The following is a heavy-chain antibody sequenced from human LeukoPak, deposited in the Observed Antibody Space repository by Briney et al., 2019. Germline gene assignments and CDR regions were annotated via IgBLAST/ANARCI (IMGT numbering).Heavy chain of an antibody. CDR2: LMPRYETT. J-gene: IGHJ4*02. D-gene: IGHD1-14*01. CDR3: ARQMEGEPGSFDF. Sequence: SVKVSCKASGVTFSTNSFSWVRQAPGQGPEWMGGLMPRYETTFYAQSFQGRVTITADDSTSTLYMELSSLRSEDTAMYYCARQMEGEPGSFDFWGQGTLVTVSS. CDR1: GVTFSTNS. V-gene: IGHV1-69*01.